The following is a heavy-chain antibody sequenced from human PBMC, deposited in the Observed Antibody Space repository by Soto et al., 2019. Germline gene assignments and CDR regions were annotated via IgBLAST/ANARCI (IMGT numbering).Heavy chain of an antibody. CDR3: VGTGTTDDY. J-gene: IGHJ4*02. V-gene: IGHV4-30-4*08. Sequence: QVQLQESCPGLVKPSQTLSLTCTVSGASVSSGDYYWSSIRQSPGKALEWIGYIYYSGDSYYNPSLKGRLTISIDASKNQVSLILNSVTVADTAIYYCVGTGTTDDYWGRGTLVTVSS. CDR2: IYYSGDS. D-gene: IGHD4-17*01. CDR1: GASVSSGDYY.